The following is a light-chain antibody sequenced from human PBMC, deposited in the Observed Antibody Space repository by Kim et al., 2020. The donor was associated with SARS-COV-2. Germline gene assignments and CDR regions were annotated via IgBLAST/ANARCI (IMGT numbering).Light chain of an antibody. CDR3: QVWDSSSDNRV. CDR2: YDS. Sequence: SYELTQPPSVSVAPGQTARITCGGNNIGSKNVHWYQQKPGQAPVLVIYYDSDRPSGIPERFSGSNSGNTATLTISRVEAGDEADYYCQVWDSSSDNRVFGGGTQLTVL. CDR1: NIGSKN. V-gene: IGLV3-21*04. J-gene: IGLJ3*02.